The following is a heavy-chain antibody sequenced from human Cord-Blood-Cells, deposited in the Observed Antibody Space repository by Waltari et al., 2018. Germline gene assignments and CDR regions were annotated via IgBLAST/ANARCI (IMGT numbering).Heavy chain of an antibody. V-gene: IGHV1-69*01. CDR1: GVTLSGSA. CDR2: IIPIFGTA. D-gene: IGHD4-4*01. Sequence: QVQLVQCGAEATTPAASVKVSCKASGVTLSGSAISSVRPAPGQGLEWMGGIIPIFGTANYAQKFQGRVTITADESTSTAYMELSSLRSEDTAVYYCARDRGTVTTIYGMDVWGQGTTVTVSS. CDR3: ARDRGTVTTIYGMDV. J-gene: IGHJ6*02.